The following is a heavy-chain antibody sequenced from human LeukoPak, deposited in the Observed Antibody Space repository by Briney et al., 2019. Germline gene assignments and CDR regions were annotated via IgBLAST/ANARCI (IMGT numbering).Heavy chain of an antibody. CDR3: ARDSAHYCSGGSCYSGY. V-gene: IGHV3-7*01. CDR1: GFTFSSYW. J-gene: IGHJ4*02. CDR2: IKQDGSEK. Sequence: PGGSLRLSCAASGFTFSSYWMSWVRQAPGKGLEWVANIKQDGSEKYYVDSVKGRFTISRDNAKNSLYLQMNSLRAEDTAVYYCARDSAHYCSGGSCYSGYWGQGTLVTVSS. D-gene: IGHD2-15*01.